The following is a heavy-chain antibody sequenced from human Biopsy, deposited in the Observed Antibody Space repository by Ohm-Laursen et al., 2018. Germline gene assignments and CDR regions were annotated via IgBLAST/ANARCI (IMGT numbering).Heavy chain of an antibody. Sequence: SDTLSLTCTVSGDSIRNYYWSWIRQAAGKGLEWIGRIYPGGGTIYNPSLKSRVIMSVDTSKNHFSLNLNSVTAADTAVYYCAGIVLGPTNDAFDIWGQGTMVTVSS. V-gene: IGHV4-4*07. CDR3: AGIVLGPTNDAFDI. J-gene: IGHJ3*02. CDR1: GDSIRNYY. CDR2: IYPGGGT. D-gene: IGHD1-26*01.